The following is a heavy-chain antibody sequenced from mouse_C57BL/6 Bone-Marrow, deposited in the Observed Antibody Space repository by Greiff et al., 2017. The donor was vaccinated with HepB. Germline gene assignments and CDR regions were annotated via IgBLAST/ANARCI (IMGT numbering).Heavy chain of an antibody. CDR2: IYPRSGNT. CDR1: GYTFTSYG. J-gene: IGHJ3*01. CDR3: ARRGEYYGSYAY. D-gene: IGHD1-1*01. V-gene: IGHV1-81*01. Sequence: QVQLQQSGAELARPGASVKLSCKASGYTFTSYGISWVKQRTGQGLEWIGEIYPRSGNTYYNEKFKGKATLTADKSSSTAYMELRSLTSEDSAVYFWARRGEYYGSYAYWGQGTLVTVSA.